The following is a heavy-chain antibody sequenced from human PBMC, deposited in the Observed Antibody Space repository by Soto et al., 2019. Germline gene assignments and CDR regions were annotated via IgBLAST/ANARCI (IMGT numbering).Heavy chain of an antibody. Sequence: EVQLVESGGGLVKPGGSLRLSCAASGFTFSSYSMNWVRQAPGKGLEWVSSISSSSSYIYYADSVKGRFPISRDNAKTSLYLHMNSLRAADTAVYYCVITGISNWFDPWVQGTLVTVSS. V-gene: IGHV3-21*01. CDR3: VITGISNWFDP. CDR2: ISSSSSYI. CDR1: GFTFSSYS. D-gene: IGHD1-20*01. J-gene: IGHJ5*02.